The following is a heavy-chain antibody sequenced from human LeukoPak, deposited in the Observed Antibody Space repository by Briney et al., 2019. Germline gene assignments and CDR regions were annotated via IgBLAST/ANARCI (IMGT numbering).Heavy chain of an antibody. CDR2: INSDGSST. V-gene: IGHV3-74*01. J-gene: IGHJ6*02. D-gene: IGHD5-18*01. CDR3: ARGGYSYGYYYYYGMDV. Sequence: GGSLRLSCAASGFTFSSYWMHWVRQAPGRGLVWVPGINSDGSSTSYADSVKGRFTISRDNAKNTLYLQMNSLRAEDTAVYYCARGGYSYGYYYYYGMDVWGQGTTVTVSS. CDR1: GFTFSSYW.